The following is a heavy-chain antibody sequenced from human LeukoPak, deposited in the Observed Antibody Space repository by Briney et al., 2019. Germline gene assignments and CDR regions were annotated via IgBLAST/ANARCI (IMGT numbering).Heavy chain of an antibody. D-gene: IGHD3-22*01. Sequence: ASVEVSCKASGYTFTGYYIHWVRQAPGQGLEWMGWISAYNGNTNYAQKLQGRVTMTTDTSTSTAYMELRSLRSDDTAVYYCARLYDSSGYYVDYWGQGTLVTVSS. CDR1: GYTFTGYY. CDR2: ISAYNGNT. J-gene: IGHJ4*02. CDR3: ARLYDSSGYYVDY. V-gene: IGHV1-18*04.